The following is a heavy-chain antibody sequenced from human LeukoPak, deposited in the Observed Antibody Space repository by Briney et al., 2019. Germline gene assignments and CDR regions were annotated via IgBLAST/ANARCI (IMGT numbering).Heavy chain of an antibody. CDR2: ISAYNGNT. CDR1: GYTFTSYG. V-gene: IGHV1-18*01. J-gene: IGHJ5*02. D-gene: IGHD3-22*01. CDR3: ARKRVTMIPFDP. Sequence: ASVKVSCKASGYTFTSYGISWVRQAPGQGLEWMGWISAYNGNTNYAQKLQGRVTMTTDTSTSTTYMELSSLRSEDTAVYYCARKRVTMIPFDPWGQGTLVTVSS.